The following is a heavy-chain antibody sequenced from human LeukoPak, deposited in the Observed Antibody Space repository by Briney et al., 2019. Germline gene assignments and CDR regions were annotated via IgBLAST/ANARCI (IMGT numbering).Heavy chain of an antibody. CDR3: AVLRPGYSYGPFDY. J-gene: IGHJ4*02. CDR2: SNPSGGRT. V-gene: IGHV1-46*01. CDR1: GYTFTSHY. Sequence: ASVTVSCKASGYTFTSHYMHWGRQPPAQGLEWMGISNPSGGRTSYAQKFHDRVSITRDTSTNTVVMEQVSLRSEDTAVYYCAVLRPGYSYGPFDYWGQGTLVTVSS. D-gene: IGHD5-18*01.